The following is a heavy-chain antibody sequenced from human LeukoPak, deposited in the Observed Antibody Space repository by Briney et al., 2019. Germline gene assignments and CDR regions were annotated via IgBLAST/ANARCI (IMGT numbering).Heavy chain of an antibody. CDR2: IYTSGST. Sequence: SQTLSLTCTVSGGSISSGSYYWSWIRQPAGKGLEWIGRIYTSGSTNYNPSLKSRVTISVDTSKNQFSLKLSSMTAADTAVYYCARGYCSSTSCYWRYWGQGTLVTVSS. CDR1: GGSISSGSYY. J-gene: IGHJ4*02. V-gene: IGHV4-61*02. D-gene: IGHD2-2*01. CDR3: ARGYCSSTSCYWRY.